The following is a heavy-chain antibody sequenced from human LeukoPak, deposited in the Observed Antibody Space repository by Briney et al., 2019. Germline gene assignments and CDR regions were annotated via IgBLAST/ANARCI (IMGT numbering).Heavy chain of an antibody. CDR3: VRDYQFIQEV. V-gene: IGHV3-74*01. CDR1: GFTFSNYW. Sequence: HTGGSLRLSCVASGFTFSNYWMLWVRQAPGKGLMWVSLISTDGKSTRYAESVKGRFTISGDNAKNALYLQMDILRVEDTALYFCVRDYQFIQEVWGQGTTVTVSS. CDR2: ISTDGKST. J-gene: IGHJ6*02. D-gene: IGHD2-2*01.